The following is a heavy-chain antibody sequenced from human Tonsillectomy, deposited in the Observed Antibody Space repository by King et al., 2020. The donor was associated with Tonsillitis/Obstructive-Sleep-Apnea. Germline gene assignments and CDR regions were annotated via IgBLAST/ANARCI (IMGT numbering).Heavy chain of an antibody. CDR1: GFTFSSYG. D-gene: IGHD3-16*01. CDR2: IWYDGSNK. Sequence: VQLVESGGGVVQPGRSLRLSCAASGFTFSSYGMHWVRQAPGKGQEWVAVIWYDGSNKYYADSVKGRFTISRDNSKNTLYLQMNSLRAEDTAVYYCARGGGEDAFDIWGQGTMVTVSS. J-gene: IGHJ3*02. CDR3: ARGGGEDAFDI. V-gene: IGHV3-33*01.